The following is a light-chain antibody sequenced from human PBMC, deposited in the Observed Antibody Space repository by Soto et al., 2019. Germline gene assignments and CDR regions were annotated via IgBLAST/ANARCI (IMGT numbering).Light chain of an antibody. CDR2: KAS. Sequence: DIQMTQSPSTLSASVGDRVTITCRASQSISTWLARYQQKPGKAPKLLIYKASNLEGGVPSRFSGSGSGTEFNITISSLQPDDFATYYCQQYNTYPLTFGGGTTVEIK. V-gene: IGKV1-5*03. CDR1: QSISTW. J-gene: IGKJ4*01. CDR3: QQYNTYPLT.